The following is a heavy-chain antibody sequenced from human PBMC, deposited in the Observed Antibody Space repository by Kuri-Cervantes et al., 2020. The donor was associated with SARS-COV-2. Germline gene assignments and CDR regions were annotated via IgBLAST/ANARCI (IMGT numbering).Heavy chain of an antibody. V-gene: IGHV1-69*06. CDR1: GGTFSGYA. D-gene: IGHD5-18*01. CDR3: ARELIGAAMVYWFDP. J-gene: IGHJ5*02. CDR2: IIPIFGTA. Sequence: SVKVSCKASGGTFSGYAVSWVRQAPGQGLEWMGGIIPIFGTANYAQKFQGRVTITADKSTSTAYMELSSLRSEDTAVYYCARELIGAAMVYWFDPWGQGTLVTVSS.